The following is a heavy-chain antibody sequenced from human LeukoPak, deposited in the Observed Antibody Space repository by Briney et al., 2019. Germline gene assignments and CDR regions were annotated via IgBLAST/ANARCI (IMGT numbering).Heavy chain of an antibody. J-gene: IGHJ4*02. CDR1: GFTFSSYA. CDR3: ARDPFGYDYVWGTLDY. Sequence: GGSLRLSCAASGFTFSSYAIHWVRQAPGKGLEWVAVISYDGSNKYYADSVKGRFTISRDNSKNTLYLQMNSLRAEDTAVYYCARDPFGYDYVWGTLDYWGQGTLVTVSS. D-gene: IGHD3-16*01. CDR2: ISYDGSNK. V-gene: IGHV3-30-3*01.